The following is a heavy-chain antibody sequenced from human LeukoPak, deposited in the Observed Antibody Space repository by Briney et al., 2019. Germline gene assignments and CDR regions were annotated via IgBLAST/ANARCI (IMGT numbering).Heavy chain of an antibody. CDR3: SRDRYYGSRSSDY. Sequence: GGSLRLSCASPGFTFFSYCRCSVRQAPGKGREWVANIKQDGSEKYYGDSVKGRFTISRDNAKNSLYLQMNSLRAEDTAVYYWSRDRYYGSRSSDYWGQGTLVTVSS. CDR2: IKQDGSEK. D-gene: IGHD3-10*01. V-gene: IGHV3-7*01. CDR1: GFTFFSYC. J-gene: IGHJ4*02.